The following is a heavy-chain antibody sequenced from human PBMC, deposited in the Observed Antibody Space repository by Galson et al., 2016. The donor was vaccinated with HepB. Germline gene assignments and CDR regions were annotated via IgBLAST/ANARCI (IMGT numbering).Heavy chain of an antibody. J-gene: IGHJ4*02. CDR3: AKDHLDSGWPTFDY. D-gene: IGHD6-19*01. CDR2: IYHSGTA. V-gene: IGHV4-39*07. Sequence: SETLSLTCTVSGNSINRTPYHWGWIRQSPGKGLEWIASIYHSGTAYYADSVKGRFTISRDNSKGTLFLQMDSLTADDTAVYYCAKDHLDSGWPTFDYWGQGSLVTVSS. CDR1: GNSINRTPYH.